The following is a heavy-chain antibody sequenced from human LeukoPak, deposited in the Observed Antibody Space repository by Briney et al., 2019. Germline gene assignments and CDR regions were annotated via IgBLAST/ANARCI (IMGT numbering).Heavy chain of an antibody. CDR3: ARATRYYDSSALIDY. CDR1: GGTFSSYA. J-gene: IGHJ4*02. CDR2: IIPILGIA. V-gene: IGHV1-69*04. D-gene: IGHD3-22*01. Sequence: ASVKVSCKASGGTFSSYAISWVRQAPGQGLEWMGRIIPILGIANYAQKFQGRVTITADKSTSTAYMELSSLRSEDTAVYYCARATRYYDSSALIDYWGQGTLVTVSS.